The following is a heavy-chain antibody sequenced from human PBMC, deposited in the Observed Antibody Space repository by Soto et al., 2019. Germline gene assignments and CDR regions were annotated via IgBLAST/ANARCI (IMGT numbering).Heavy chain of an antibody. CDR2: INPSGGST. J-gene: IGHJ4*02. CDR3: ARDGSRDGYNSRFDY. D-gene: IGHD5-12*01. V-gene: IGHV1-46*01. CDR1: GYPFTSYY. Sequence: ASVKVACKASGYPFTSYYMHWLRQAPGQGLEWMGIINPSGGSTSYAQKFQGRVTMTRDTSTSTVYMELSSLRSEETAVYYCARDGSRDGYNSRFDYWGQGTLVTVSS.